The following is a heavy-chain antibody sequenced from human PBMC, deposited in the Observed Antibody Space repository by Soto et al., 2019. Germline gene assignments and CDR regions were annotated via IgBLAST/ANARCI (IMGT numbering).Heavy chain of an antibody. V-gene: IGHV1-3*05. CDR2: INAGNGNT. Sequence: QVQLVQSGAEEKKPGDSVKVSCKASGYTFTSYAMHWVRQAPGQRLEWMGWINAGNGNTKYSQKFQGRVTITRDTSASTAYMELSSLRSEDTGVYYCATSYSGYEYHYYYGMDGWGKGATVTVAS. J-gene: IGHJ6*04. CDR3: ATSYSGYEYHYYYGMDG. CDR1: GYTFTSYA. D-gene: IGHD5-12*01.